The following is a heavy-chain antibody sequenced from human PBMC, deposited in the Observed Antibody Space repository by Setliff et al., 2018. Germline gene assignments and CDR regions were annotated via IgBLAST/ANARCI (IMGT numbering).Heavy chain of an antibody. J-gene: IGHJ6*03. Sequence: PGESLKISCQGLGYDFFGYWIAWVRQVPGKGPEWVGLIYPGDSDTRYSPSFQGQVTIAVDRSRVTAYLQMYSLKTEDTAVYFCARVFCRQRCLVESYMDVWGTGTPVTVSS. V-gene: IGHV5-51*01. D-gene: IGHD3-3*01. CDR1: GYDFFGYW. CDR3: ARVFCRQRCLVESYMDV. CDR2: IYPGDSDT.